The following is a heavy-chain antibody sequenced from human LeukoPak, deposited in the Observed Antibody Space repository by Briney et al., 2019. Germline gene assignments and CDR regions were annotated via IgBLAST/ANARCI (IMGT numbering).Heavy chain of an antibody. CDR2: INGGGVNT. D-gene: IGHD5-12*01. CDR3: SRWIHGAPLGY. J-gene: IGHJ4*02. V-gene: IGHV3-23*01. CDR1: GFTFSSYA. Sequence: GGSLRLSCAASGFTFSSYAMSWVRQAPGKGLEWVSTINGGGVNTHYADSVKGRFTISRDNSRNTLYLQMNSLRVEDTAVYYCSRWIHGAPLGYWGQGTLVTVSS.